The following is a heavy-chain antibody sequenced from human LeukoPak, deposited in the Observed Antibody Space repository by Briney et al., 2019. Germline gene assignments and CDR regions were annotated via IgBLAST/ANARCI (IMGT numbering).Heavy chain of an antibody. CDR3: GKDFSWSFDY. J-gene: IGHJ4*02. Sequence: GGSLRLSCVASGFTFSNFGMHWVRQAPGKGLEWVSKIQINGNDKYYADSVKGRFTISRDNSKKMVYLQMNSLRAEDRTVYYCGKDFSWSFDYWGQGTLVSVSS. CDR1: GFTFSNFG. CDR2: IQINGNDK. V-gene: IGHV3-30*02.